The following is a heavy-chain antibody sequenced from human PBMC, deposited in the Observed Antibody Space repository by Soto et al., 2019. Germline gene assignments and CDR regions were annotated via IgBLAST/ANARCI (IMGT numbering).Heavy chain of an antibody. D-gene: IGHD2-2*02. V-gene: IGHV4-59*01. CDR1: GGSISSYY. CDR3: ARGKRFVVVPAAIDGLDY. Sequence: SETLSLTCTVSGGSISSYYWSWIRQPPGKGLEWIGYIYYSGSTNYNPSLKSRVTISVDTSKNQFSLKLSSVTAADTAVYYCARGKRFVVVPAAIDGLDYWGQGTLVTVSS. J-gene: IGHJ4*02. CDR2: IYYSGST.